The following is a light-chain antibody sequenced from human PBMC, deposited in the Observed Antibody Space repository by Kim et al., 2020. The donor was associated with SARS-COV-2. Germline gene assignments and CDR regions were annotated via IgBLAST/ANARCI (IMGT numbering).Light chain of an antibody. Sequence: EIVLTQSPATLSLSPGDRATLSCRASQSVSSYLAWYQQKPGQAPRLLIYDASNRATGIPARFSGSGSVTDFTLTISSLEPEDFAVYYCQQRTNWSTFGQGTRLEIK. CDR1: QSVSSY. CDR2: DAS. J-gene: IGKJ5*01. CDR3: QQRTNWST. V-gene: IGKV3-11*01.